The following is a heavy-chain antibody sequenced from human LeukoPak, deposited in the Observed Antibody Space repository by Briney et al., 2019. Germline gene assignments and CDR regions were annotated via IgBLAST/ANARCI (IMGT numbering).Heavy chain of an antibody. CDR1: GYTFTGYY. D-gene: IGHD3-9*01. V-gene: IGHV1-2*02. CDR3: ARLRGGYDILTGYFDY. J-gene: IGHJ4*02. Sequence: ASVKVSCKASGYTFTGYYMHWVRQAPGQGLEWMGWINPNSGGTNYAQKFQGRVTMTRDTSISTAYMELSRLKASDTAMYYCARLRGGYDILTGYFDYWGQGTLVTVSS. CDR2: INPNSGGT.